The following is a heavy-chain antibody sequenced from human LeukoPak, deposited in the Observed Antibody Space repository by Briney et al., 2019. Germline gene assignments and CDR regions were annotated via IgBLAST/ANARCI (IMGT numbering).Heavy chain of an antibody. CDR2: ISGSGGST. D-gene: IGHD6-13*01. CDR1: GFTFSSYA. Sequence: GGSLRLSCAASGFTFSSYAMSWVRQAPGKGLEWVSVISGSGGSTDYADSVKGRFTISRDNSKNTLYLQMDSLRAEDTAVYYCAKGIAAARDYWGQGTLVTVSS. CDR3: AKGIAAARDY. J-gene: IGHJ4*02. V-gene: IGHV3-23*01.